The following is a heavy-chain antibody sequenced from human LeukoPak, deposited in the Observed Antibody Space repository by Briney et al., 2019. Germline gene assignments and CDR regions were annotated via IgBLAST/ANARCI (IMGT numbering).Heavy chain of an antibody. V-gene: IGHV3-21*04. CDR1: GFTFSSYT. D-gene: IGHD3-10*01. CDR2: ITSSSTYI. J-gene: IGHJ4*02. Sequence: GGSLRLSCAASGFTFSSYTMNWVRQAPGKGLEWVSSITSSSTYIYYADSVKGRFTISRDNAKNSLYLQINSLRAEDTAVYYCARSFEAFDYWGQGTLVTVSS. CDR3: ARSFEAFDY.